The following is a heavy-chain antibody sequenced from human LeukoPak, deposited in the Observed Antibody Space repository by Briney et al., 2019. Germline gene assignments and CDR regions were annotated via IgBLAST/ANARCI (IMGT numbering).Heavy chain of an antibody. CDR2: IYSGGST. CDR1: GFTVSSSY. CDR3: ARDYRGSYGYNWFDP. D-gene: IGHD3-16*02. V-gene: IGHV3-53*01. Sequence: GGSLRLSCAASGFTVSSSYMSWVRQAPGKGLEWVSVIYSGGSTYYADSVKGRFTISRDNAKNSLYLQMNSLRAEDTAVYYCARDYRGSYGYNWFDPWGQGTLVTVSS. J-gene: IGHJ5*02.